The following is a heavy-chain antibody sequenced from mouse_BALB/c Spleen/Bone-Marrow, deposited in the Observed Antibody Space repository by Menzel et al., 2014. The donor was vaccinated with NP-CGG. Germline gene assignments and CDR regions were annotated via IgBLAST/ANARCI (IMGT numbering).Heavy chain of an antibody. V-gene: IGHV1-7*01. CDR3: ARQITTVDYAMDY. CDR2: INPSTGYT. J-gene: IGHJ4*01. Sequence: VQLQQSGAELAKPGASVKLSCKASGYTFTSYWMHWVKQRPGQGLEWIGYINPSTGYTEYNQKFKDKATLTADKSSSTAYMRLSSLTSEDSAVDYCARQITTVDYAMDYWGQGTAVTVSS. CDR1: GYTFTSYW. D-gene: IGHD1-1*01.